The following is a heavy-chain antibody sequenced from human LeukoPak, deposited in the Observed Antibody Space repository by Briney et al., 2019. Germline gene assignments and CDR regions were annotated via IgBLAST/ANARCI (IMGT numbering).Heavy chain of an antibody. J-gene: IGHJ4*02. V-gene: IGHV1-2*02. D-gene: IGHD3-22*01. CDR1: GYTFTGYY. CDR2: INPNSGGT. CDR3: ARVDYYDSSGYLDY. Sequence: GASVKVSCKASGYTFTGYYMHWVRQAPGQGLEWMGWINPNSGGTNYAQKFQGRVTMTRDTSTSTAYMELRSLRSDDTAVYYCARVDYYDSSGYLDYWGQGTLVTVSS.